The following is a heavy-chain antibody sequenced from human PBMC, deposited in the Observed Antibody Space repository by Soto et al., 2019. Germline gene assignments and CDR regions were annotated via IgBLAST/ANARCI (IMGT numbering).Heavy chain of an antibody. CDR1: GGTFSNYA. D-gene: IGHD6-13*01. J-gene: IGHJ4*02. CDR2: IIPIFGTT. V-gene: IGHV1-69*12. CDR3: ARVSSSWYEAYFDN. Sequence: QVQLVQSGAEVKKPGSSVKVSCTASGGTFSNYAISWVRQAPGQGLEWMGGIIPIFGTTNYAQMFQGRVTITADESTSTAYMELSSLRSEDTDVYYCARVSSSWYEAYFDNCGQGTLVTAAS.